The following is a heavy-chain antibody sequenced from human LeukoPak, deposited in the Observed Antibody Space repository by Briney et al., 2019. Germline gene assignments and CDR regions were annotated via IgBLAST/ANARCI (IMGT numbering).Heavy chain of an antibody. J-gene: IGHJ4*02. CDR1: GFTFSSYA. Sequence: GGSLRLSCAASGFTFSSYAMSWVRQAPGKGLDWVSAISGSGGSTYYADSVKGRFTISRDNSKNTLYLQMNSLRAEDTAVYYCAKTDYYYDSSGYYDYWGQETLVTVSS. D-gene: IGHD3-22*01. CDR2: ISGSGGST. V-gene: IGHV3-23*01. CDR3: AKTDYYYDSSGYYDY.